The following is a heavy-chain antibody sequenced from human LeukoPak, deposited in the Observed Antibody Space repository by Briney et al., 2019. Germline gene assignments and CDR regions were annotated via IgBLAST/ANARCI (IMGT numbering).Heavy chain of an antibody. Sequence: GGSLRLSCAASGFTFSSYSMNWVRQAPGKGLEWVSYISSSSSTIYYADSVKGRFTISRDNAKNSLYLQMNSLRAEDTAVYYCARAGRYSRDYWGQGTLVTVSS. D-gene: IGHD1-26*01. CDR3: ARAGRYSRDY. V-gene: IGHV3-48*01. J-gene: IGHJ4*02. CDR2: ISSSSSTI. CDR1: GFTFSSYS.